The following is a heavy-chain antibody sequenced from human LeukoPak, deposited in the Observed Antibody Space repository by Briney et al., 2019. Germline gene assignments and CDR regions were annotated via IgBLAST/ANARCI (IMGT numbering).Heavy chain of an antibody. D-gene: IGHD3-22*01. CDR3: ARDRWSYDPQGGFDC. Sequence: ASVKVSCKASGYTFTGYYMHWVRQAPGQGLEWMGRINPNSGGANYAQKFQGRVTMTRDTSISTAYMELSRLRSDDTAVYYCARDRWSYDPQGGFDCWGQGTLVTVSS. CDR1: GYTFTGYY. J-gene: IGHJ4*02. CDR2: INPNSGGA. V-gene: IGHV1-2*06.